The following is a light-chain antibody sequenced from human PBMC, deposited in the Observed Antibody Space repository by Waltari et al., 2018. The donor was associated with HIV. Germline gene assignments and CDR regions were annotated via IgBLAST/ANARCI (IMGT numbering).Light chain of an antibody. V-gene: IGLV2-23*02. CDR3: CSYARSRSLL. CDR1: SNDVGGFDL. CDR2: EVN. J-gene: IGLJ2*01. Sequence: HSALTQPASVSGSPGQSITISCTGTSNDVGGFDLVSWYQHHPGKTPKLIIFEVNKRPSWVSNRFSGSNAGNTASLTISGLQTEDETDYYGCSYARSRSLLFGGGTKLTVL.